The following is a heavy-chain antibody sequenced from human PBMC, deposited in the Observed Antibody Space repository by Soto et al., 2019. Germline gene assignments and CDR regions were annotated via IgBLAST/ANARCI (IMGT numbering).Heavy chain of an antibody. Sequence: ASVKVSCKASGYTFTSHGISWLRHAPGQGLEWMGWISGYNGNTKYAQKIQGRVTMTTDTSTSTAYMELRSLRSDDTAVYYCARDKVEMATIFDYWGQGTLVTVSS. CDR1: GYTFTSHG. CDR3: ARDKVEMATIFDY. V-gene: IGHV1-18*04. CDR2: ISGYNGNT. J-gene: IGHJ4*02. D-gene: IGHD5-12*01.